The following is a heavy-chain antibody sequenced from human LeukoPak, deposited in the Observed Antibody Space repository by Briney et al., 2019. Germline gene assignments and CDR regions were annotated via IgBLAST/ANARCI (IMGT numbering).Heavy chain of an antibody. CDR2: ISGSGDST. CDR1: GFPFSSYA. CDR3: AKTRPLDSSSWSHGDY. J-gene: IGHJ4*02. Sequence: GGSLSLSCEASGFPFSSYAMSWVRQAPGKGLEWVSAISGSGDSTYYGDSVKGRFTISRDNSKNTLYLQMNSLRAEDTAVYYCAKTRPLDSSSWSHGDYWGQGTLVTVSS. V-gene: IGHV3-23*01. D-gene: IGHD6-13*01.